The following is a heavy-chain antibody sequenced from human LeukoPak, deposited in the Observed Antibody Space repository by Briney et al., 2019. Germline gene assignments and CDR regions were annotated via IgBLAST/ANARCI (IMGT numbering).Heavy chain of an antibody. Sequence: GGSLRLSCAASGFTVSSYAMSWVRQARGKGLEWVSAISGSGGSTYYAESVKGRFTISRDNSKNTMYLQINSLRAEDTAVYYCAKDGSTYYYYYGMDVWGQGTTVTVSS. CDR3: AKDGSTYYYYYGMDV. CDR1: GFTVSSYA. CDR2: ISGSGGST. V-gene: IGHV3-23*01. D-gene: IGHD2-2*01. J-gene: IGHJ6*02.